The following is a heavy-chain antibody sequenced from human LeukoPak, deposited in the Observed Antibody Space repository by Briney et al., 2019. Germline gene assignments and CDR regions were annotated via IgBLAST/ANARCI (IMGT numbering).Heavy chain of an antibody. D-gene: IGHD1-26*01. V-gene: IGHV1-2*02. CDR1: GYTFTGYY. CDR2: INPNSGGT. Sequence: ASVKVSCKASGYTFTGYYMHWVRQAPGQGLEWMGWINPNSGGTNYAQKFQGRVTMTRDTSISTAYMELSRLRSDDTAVYYCARDPADSGSYHFDYWGQGTLVTVSA. CDR3: ARDPADSGSYHFDY. J-gene: IGHJ4*02.